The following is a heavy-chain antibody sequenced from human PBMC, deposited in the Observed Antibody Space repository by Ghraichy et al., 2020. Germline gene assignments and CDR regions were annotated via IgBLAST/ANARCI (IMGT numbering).Heavy chain of an antibody. V-gene: IGHV5-51*01. CDR1: GYSFTNYW. CDR2: VYPGDSDT. CDR3: ARRGTVYGSGSYIDY. Sequence: GESLNISCQGYGYSFTNYWIGWVRQKPGEGLEWMGTVYPGDSDTRYSPSFQGQVTISADKSLSTAYLEWSSLKASDTAMYYCARRGTVYGSGSYIDYWGQGTLVSVSS. D-gene: IGHD3-10*01. J-gene: IGHJ4*02.